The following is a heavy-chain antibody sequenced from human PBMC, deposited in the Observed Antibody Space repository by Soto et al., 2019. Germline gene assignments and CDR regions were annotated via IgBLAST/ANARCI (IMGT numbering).Heavy chain of an antibody. J-gene: IGHJ1*01. Sequence: EASVKVSCKASGYTFTSYYMHWVRQAPGQGLEWMGIINPSGGSTSYAQKFQGRVTMTRDTSTSTVYMELSSLRSQDTAVYYCAREGEDILTGPSWCRHWGQGTLVTVSS. V-gene: IGHV1-46*03. CDR3: AREGEDILTGPSWCRH. CDR2: INPSGGST. D-gene: IGHD3-9*01. CDR1: GYTFTSYY.